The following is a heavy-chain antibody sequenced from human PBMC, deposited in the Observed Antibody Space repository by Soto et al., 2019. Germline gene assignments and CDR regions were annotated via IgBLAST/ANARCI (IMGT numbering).Heavy chain of an antibody. Sequence: SETLSLTCPVSGGSISSYYWSWIRQPAGKGLEWIGRIYTSGSTNYNPSLKSRVTMSVDTSKNQFSLELSSVTAADTAVYYCAKDVYRSSSGGGMDFWGQGTTVTVSS. CDR1: GGSISSYY. J-gene: IGHJ6*02. CDR3: AKDVYRSSSGGGMDF. CDR2: IYTSGST. V-gene: IGHV4-4*07. D-gene: IGHD6-6*01.